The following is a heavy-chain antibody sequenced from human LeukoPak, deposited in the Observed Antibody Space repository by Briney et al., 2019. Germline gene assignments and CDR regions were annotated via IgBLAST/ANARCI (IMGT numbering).Heavy chain of an antibody. D-gene: IGHD2-8*01. V-gene: IGHV3-23*01. Sequence: PGGSLRLSCAASGFTFSSYAMGWVRQAPGKGLEWVSSINGSGGITHYTDSVKGRFTISRDNSKSTLYLQMNSLRSEDTAVYYCATDVPPVYAILADAFDIWGQGTMVTVSS. CDR3: ATDVPPVYAILADAFDI. CDR2: INGSGGIT. CDR1: GFTFSSYA. J-gene: IGHJ3*02.